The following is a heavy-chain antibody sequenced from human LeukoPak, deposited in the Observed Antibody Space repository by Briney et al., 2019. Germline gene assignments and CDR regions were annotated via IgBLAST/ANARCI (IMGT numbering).Heavy chain of an antibody. CDR1: GFTFSTSA. J-gene: IGHJ4*02. CDR2: IDGSGVKT. CDR3: AKGVSGPQYYFHY. V-gene: IGHV3-23*01. D-gene: IGHD4-11*01. Sequence: GESLRLSCAASGFTFSTSAMRWVRQAPGKGLEWVSSIDGSGVKTYYADFVKGRFTISRDNSKNTLYLQMNSLRAEDTAVYYCAKGVSGPQYYFHYWGQGTLVTVSS.